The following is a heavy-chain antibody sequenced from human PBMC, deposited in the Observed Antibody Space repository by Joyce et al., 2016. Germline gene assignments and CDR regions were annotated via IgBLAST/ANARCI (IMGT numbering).Heavy chain of an antibody. Sequence: KASRYTFTAYFIHWVRQAPGQGLEWMGRINPNTGGTNYAQKFQGRVTMTRETSISTAYMELSRVKSDDTAVYYCARGQAAIAARANWFDPWGQGTLVTVSS. CDR3: ARGQAAIAARANWFDP. V-gene: IGHV1-2*06. J-gene: IGHJ5*02. D-gene: IGHD6-6*01. CDR2: INPNTGGT. CDR1: RYTFTAYF.